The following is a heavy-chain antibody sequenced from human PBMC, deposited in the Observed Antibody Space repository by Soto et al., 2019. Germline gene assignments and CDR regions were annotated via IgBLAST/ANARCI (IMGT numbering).Heavy chain of an antibody. CDR3: ARDGVVGATGDY. V-gene: IGHV3-9*01. J-gene: IGHJ4*02. CDR1: GFTFDDYA. Sequence: EVQLVESGGGLVQPGRSLRLSCAASGFTFDDYAMHWVRQAPWKGLEWVSGISWNSGSIGYADSVKGRFTISRDNSKNTLYLQMNSLRAEDTAVYYCARDGVVGATGDYWGQGTLVTFSS. CDR2: ISWNSGSI. D-gene: IGHD1-26*01.